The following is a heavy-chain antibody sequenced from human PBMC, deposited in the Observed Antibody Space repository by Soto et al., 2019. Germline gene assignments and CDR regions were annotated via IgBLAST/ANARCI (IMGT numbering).Heavy chain of an antibody. V-gene: IGHV3-21*01. CDR1: GFTFSSYS. J-gene: IGHJ6*02. Sequence: EVQLVESGGGLVKPGGSLRLSCAASGFTFSSYSMNWLRQAPGKGLEWVSSISSSSSYIYYADSVKGRFTISRDNAKNSLYLQMNSLRAEDTAVYYCAGGDGYCSSTSCLYYYGMDVWGQGTTVTVSS. D-gene: IGHD2-2*03. CDR3: AGGDGYCSSTSCLYYYGMDV. CDR2: ISSSSSYI.